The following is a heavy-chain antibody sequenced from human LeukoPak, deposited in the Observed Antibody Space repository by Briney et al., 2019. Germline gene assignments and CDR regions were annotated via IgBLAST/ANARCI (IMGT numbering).Heavy chain of an antibody. V-gene: IGHV4-4*02. J-gene: IGHJ4*02. D-gene: IGHD3-10*01. CDR2: IYHSGST. CDR3: ARAGSITMVRGHYFDY. CDR1: GGSISSSNW. Sequence: PSGTLSLTCAVSGGSISSSNWWSWVRQPPGKGLEWIGEIYHSGSTNYNPSLKSRVTISVDTSKNQFSLKLSSVTAADTAVYYCARAGSITMVRGHYFDYWGQGTLVTVSS.